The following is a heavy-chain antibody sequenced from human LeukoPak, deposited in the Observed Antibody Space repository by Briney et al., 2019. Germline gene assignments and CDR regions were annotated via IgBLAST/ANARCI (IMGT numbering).Heavy chain of an antibody. Sequence: GGSPRLSCAASGFTFSSYAMSWFRQAPGRGLEWVSAIDGSGGSTYYADSVKGRFTISRDNSKNTLYLQMNSLRPEDTAIYYCAKDRRLPWDYFDSWGQGTLVTVSS. J-gene: IGHJ4*02. CDR3: AKDRRLPWDYFDS. D-gene: IGHD5-12*01. V-gene: IGHV3-23*01. CDR1: GFTFSSYA. CDR2: IDGSGGST.